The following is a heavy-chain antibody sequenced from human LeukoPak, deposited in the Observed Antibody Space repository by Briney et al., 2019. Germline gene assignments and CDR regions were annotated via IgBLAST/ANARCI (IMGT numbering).Heavy chain of an antibody. CDR3: ARGLHIVVMTADYYYGMDV. Sequence: SETLSLTCAVYGGSFSGYYWSWIRQPPGKGLEWIGEINHSRRNNSNPSLKSRVTISVYTSKNQFSLKLSSVTAADTAVYYCARGLHIVVMTADYYYGMDVWGQGTTVTVSS. V-gene: IGHV4-34*01. CDR2: INHSRRN. J-gene: IGHJ6*02. D-gene: IGHD2-21*02. CDR1: GGSFSGYY.